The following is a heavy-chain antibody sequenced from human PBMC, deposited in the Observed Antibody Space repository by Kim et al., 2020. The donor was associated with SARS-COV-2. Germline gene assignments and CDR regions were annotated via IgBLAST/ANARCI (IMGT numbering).Heavy chain of an antibody. CDR2: IYYSGST. Sequence: SETLSLTCTVSGGSISSYYWSWIRQPPGKGLEWIGYIYYSGSTNYNPSLKSRVTISVDTSKNQFSLKLSSVTAADTAVYYCARDHYDFWSGYYTGNWFDPWGQGTLVTVSS. CDR3: ARDHYDFWSGYYTGNWFDP. J-gene: IGHJ5*02. D-gene: IGHD3-3*01. CDR1: GGSISSYY. V-gene: IGHV4-59*01.